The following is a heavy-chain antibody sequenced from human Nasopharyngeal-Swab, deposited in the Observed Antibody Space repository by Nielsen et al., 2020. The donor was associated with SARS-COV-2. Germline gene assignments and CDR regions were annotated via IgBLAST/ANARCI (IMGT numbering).Heavy chain of an antibody. V-gene: IGHV4-59*02. D-gene: IGHD3-22*01. J-gene: IGHJ2*01. CDR1: GFTVSSNY. Sequence: ESLKISCAASGFTVSSNYMSWVRQAPGKGLEWIGYIYYSGSTNYNPSLKSRVTISVDTSKNQFSLKLSSVTAADTAVYYCARDPRVYYYDRSTSWYFDLWGRGTLVTVSS. CDR2: IYYSGST. CDR3: ARDPRVYYYDRSTSWYFDL.